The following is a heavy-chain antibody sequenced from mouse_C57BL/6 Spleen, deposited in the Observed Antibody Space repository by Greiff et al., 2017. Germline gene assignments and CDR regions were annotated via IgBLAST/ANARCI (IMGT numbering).Heavy chain of an antibody. V-gene: IGHV1-80*01. CDR3: AEGNLYAMDY. CDR1: GYAFSSYW. CDR2: IYPGDGDT. Sequence: QVQLKESGAELVKPGASVKISCKASGYAFSSYWMNWVKQRPGKGLEWIGQIYPGDGDTNYKGKFKGKATLTADKSSSTAYMQLSSLTSEDSAVYFCAEGNLYAMDYWGQGTSVTVSS. J-gene: IGHJ4*01.